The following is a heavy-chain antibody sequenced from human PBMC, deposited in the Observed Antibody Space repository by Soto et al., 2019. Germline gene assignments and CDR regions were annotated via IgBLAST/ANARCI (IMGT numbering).Heavy chain of an antibody. CDR1: GYTFTIYG. D-gene: IGHD3-10*01. V-gene: IGHV1-18*04. J-gene: IGHJ6*02. Sequence: ASVKVSCKASGYTFTIYGISWVRQAPGQGLEWMGWISAYNGNTNYAQKLQGRVTMTTDTSTSTAYMELRSLRSDDTAVYYCAREGDYYGSLYGMDVWGQGTTVTVSS. CDR2: ISAYNGNT. CDR3: AREGDYYGSLYGMDV.